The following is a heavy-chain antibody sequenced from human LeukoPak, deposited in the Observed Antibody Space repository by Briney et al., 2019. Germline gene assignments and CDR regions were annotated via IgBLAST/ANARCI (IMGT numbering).Heavy chain of an antibody. CDR3: AKGGWLDD. D-gene: IGHD6-19*01. Sequence: GGSLRLSCAASGFYFNKYEMTWARQAPGKGLEWVSTITGRSDKTYYTDSVKGRFVTSRDNSKDTLYLQMNSLRAEDTALYYCAKGGWLDDLGQGALVTVSS. CDR1: GFYFNKYE. V-gene: IGHV3-23*01. J-gene: IGHJ4*02. CDR2: ITGRSDKT.